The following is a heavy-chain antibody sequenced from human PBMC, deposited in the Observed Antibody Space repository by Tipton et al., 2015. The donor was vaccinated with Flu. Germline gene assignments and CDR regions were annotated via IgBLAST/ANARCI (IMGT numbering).Heavy chain of an antibody. D-gene: IGHD1-26*01. CDR1: DYSISSGYY. CDR3: AREGSYPSNFDY. V-gene: IGHV4-38-2*02. Sequence: RSLTCAVSDYSISSGYYWGWVRQPPGKGLEWIGCISHSGRTYYNPSLKSRVTISVDTSRNYFSLKLNSVTAADTAVYYCAREGSYPSNFDYWGQGTLVTVSS. CDR2: ISHSGRT. J-gene: IGHJ4*02.